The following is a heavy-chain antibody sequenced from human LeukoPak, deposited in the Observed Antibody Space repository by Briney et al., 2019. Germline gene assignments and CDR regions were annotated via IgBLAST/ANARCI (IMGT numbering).Heavy chain of an antibody. J-gene: IGHJ3*02. CDR1: GGTFRNYA. CDR3: ARGITGTTESAFDI. D-gene: IGHD1-14*01. V-gene: IGHV1-69*04. Sequence: SVKVSCKASGGTFRNYAISWVRQAPGQGLEWMGRIIPILGIANYAQKFQGRVTITADKSTSTAYMELSSLRSEDTAVYYCARGITGTTESAFDIWGQGTMVTVSS. CDR2: IIPILGIA.